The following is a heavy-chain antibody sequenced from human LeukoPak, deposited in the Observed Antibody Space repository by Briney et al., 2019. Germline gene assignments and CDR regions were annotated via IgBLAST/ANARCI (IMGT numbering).Heavy chain of an antibody. V-gene: IGHV4-30-2*01. CDR3: ARDSSGVPLDY. Sequence: PSETLSLTCIVSGGSISSGGYYWSWIRQPPGKGLEWIGYIYHSGSTYYNPSLKSRVTVSVDRSKNQFSLKLSSVTAADTAVYYCARDSSGVPLDYWGQGTLVTVSS. J-gene: IGHJ4*02. CDR2: IYHSGST. D-gene: IGHD3-16*01. CDR1: GGSISSGGYY.